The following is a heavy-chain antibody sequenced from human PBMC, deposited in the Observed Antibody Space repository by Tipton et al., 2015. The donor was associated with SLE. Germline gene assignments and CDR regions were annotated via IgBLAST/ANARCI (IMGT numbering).Heavy chain of an antibody. J-gene: IGHJ4*02. CDR1: GDSISRGGYY. D-gene: IGHD2-21*01. Sequence: LRLSCTVSGDSISRGGYYWSWIRQPAGRGLEWIGRIYASGSTNYNPSLKSRVTISIDTSKNQFSLNVTSVTAADTAVYFCARSSTVMYYFHYWGQGALVTVSS. V-gene: IGHV4-61*02. CDR2: IYASGST. CDR3: ARSSTVMYYFHY.